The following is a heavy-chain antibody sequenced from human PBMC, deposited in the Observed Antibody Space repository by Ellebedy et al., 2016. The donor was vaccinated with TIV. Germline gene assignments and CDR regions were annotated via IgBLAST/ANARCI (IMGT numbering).Heavy chain of an antibody. CDR3: AVMTVG. Sequence: GGSLRLSXAASGFTFSSHWVHWVRQAPGKGLVWVSRIKSDGTTTYADSVKGRFTISRDNAKNTVYLQMNSLRVEDTADYYCAVMTVGWGQGTLVTVYS. J-gene: IGHJ4*02. D-gene: IGHD3-22*01. V-gene: IGHV3-74*01. CDR1: GFTFSSHW. CDR2: IKSDGTT.